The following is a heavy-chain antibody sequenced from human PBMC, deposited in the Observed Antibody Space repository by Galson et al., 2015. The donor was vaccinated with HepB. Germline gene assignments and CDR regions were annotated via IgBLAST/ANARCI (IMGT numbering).Heavy chain of an antibody. CDR1: GGTFSSYA. D-gene: IGHD1-7*01. CDR2: IIPIFGIA. CDR3: ARKLELTNWFDP. J-gene: IGHJ5*02. Sequence: SVKVSCKASGGTFSSYAISWVRQAPGQGLEWMGGIIPIFGIANYAQKFQGRVTITADKSTSTAYMELSSLRSEDTAVYYCARKLELTNWFDPWGQGTLVTVSS. V-gene: IGHV1-69*10.